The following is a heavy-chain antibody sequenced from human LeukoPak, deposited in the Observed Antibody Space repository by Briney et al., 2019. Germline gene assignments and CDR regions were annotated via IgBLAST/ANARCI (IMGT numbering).Heavy chain of an antibody. J-gene: IGHJ3*02. CDR2: IYYSGST. V-gene: IGHV4-59*01. CDR3: ARDPIYGSGGGGAFDI. Sequence: SETLSLTCTVSGGSICSYYWSWIRQPPGKGLEWIGYIYYSGSTNYNPSLKSRVTISVDTSKDQFSLKLSSVTAADTAVYYCARDPIYGSGGGGAFDIWGQGTMVTVSS. CDR1: GGSICSYY. D-gene: IGHD3-10*01.